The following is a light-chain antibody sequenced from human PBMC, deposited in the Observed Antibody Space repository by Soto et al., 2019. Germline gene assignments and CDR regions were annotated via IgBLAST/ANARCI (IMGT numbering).Light chain of an antibody. V-gene: IGKV3-11*01. CDR2: DAS. J-gene: IGKJ4*01. CDR3: QQRGNWPTVT. CDR1: QSVKKY. Sequence: EIVLTQSPATLSLSPGERATLSCRASQSVKKYLAWYQQKPGQAPRLLIYDASNRATGIPARFSGSGSGTDFTLTISLREHEDSSVYYCQQRGNWPTVTFGGGTKGDIK.